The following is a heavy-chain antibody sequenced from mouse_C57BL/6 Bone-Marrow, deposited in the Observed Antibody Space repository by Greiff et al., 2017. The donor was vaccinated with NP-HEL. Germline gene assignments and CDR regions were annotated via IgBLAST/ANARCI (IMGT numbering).Heavy chain of an antibody. V-gene: IGHV5-9*01. CDR1: GFTFSSST. CDR3: ARTAQATPDY. CDR2: ISGGGGNT. Sequence: MLVESGGGLVKPGGSLKLSCAASGFTFSSSTMSWVRQTPEKRLEWVATISGGGGNTYYPDSVKGRFTISRDNAKNTLYLQMSSLRSEDTALYYCARTAQATPDYWGQGTTLTVSS. J-gene: IGHJ2*01. D-gene: IGHD3-2*02.